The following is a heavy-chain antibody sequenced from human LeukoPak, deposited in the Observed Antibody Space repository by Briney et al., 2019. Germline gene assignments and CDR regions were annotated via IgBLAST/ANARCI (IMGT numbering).Heavy chain of an antibody. V-gene: IGHV5-51*01. Sequence: GESLKISCKSSGYEFTTYWIGWVRQMPGKGLEWIGIIYPDDSDTRYSQSFQGQVTISADKSINTAYLQWSSLKASDTAMYYCARGHLFSSTSCFGFWGQGTLVTVSS. CDR3: ARGHLFSSTSCFGF. D-gene: IGHD2-2*01. J-gene: IGHJ4*02. CDR2: IYPDDSDT. CDR1: GYEFTTYW.